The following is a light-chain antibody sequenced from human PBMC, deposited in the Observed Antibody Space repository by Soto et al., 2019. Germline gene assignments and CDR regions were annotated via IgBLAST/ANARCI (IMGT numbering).Light chain of an antibody. CDR3: QQYNNWPPYT. J-gene: IGKJ2*01. CDR2: GAS. V-gene: IGKV3-15*01. Sequence: EIVMTQSPATLSVSPGERATLSCRASKSVSSNLARYQHKPGQAPRLLIYGASTRATGIPARFSGSGSGTALTLTNSSVQYEDFAVYYCQQYNNWPPYTFGQGTKREIK. CDR1: KSVSSN.